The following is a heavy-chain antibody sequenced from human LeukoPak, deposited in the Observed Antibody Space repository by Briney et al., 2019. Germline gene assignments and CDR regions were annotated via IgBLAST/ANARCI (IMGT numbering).Heavy chain of an antibody. J-gene: IGHJ6*03. CDR1: GGSFSGYY. CDR2: INHSGST. CDR3: ARIPTNSGVRGWLLSSSYYYYYMDV. V-gene: IGHV4-34*01. Sequence: PSETLSLTCAVYGGSFSGYYWSWIRQPPGKGLEWIGEINHSGSTNYNPSLKSRVTISVDTSKNQFSLKLSSVTAADTAVYYCARIPTNSGVRGWLLSSSYYYYYMDVWGKGTTVTISS. D-gene: IGHD3-10*01.